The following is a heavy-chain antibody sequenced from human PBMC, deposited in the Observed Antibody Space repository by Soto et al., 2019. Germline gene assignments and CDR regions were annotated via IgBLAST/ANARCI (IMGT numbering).Heavy chain of an antibody. CDR3: AHAGDYDLLTFDH. D-gene: IGHD4-17*01. Sequence: QITLKESGPTLVRPAQTLTLTCDFSGFSLSTYHMGVAWIRQPPGKALEWLALIYLDDDKRYSPSLKDRLAISKDTSSNQVVLTITNMDTGDTATYFCAHAGDYDLLTFDHWGPGTLVTVSS. CDR2: IYLDDDK. CDR1: GFSLSTYHMG. V-gene: IGHV2-5*02. J-gene: IGHJ4*02.